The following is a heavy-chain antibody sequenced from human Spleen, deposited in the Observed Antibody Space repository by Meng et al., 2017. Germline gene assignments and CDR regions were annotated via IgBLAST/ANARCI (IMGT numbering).Heavy chain of an antibody. J-gene: IGHJ4*02. CDR1: GLTFRNAW. CDR2: VKHIDDGGTR. V-gene: IGHV3-15*01. D-gene: IGHD6-13*01. Sequence: GESLKISCAVSGLTFRNAWLSWVRQAPGKGLEWVGRVKHIDDGGTRDYAAPVKGRFTISRDDSKNTLYLQMDSLITEDTAVYFCATGAAAADHWGQGTLVTVSS. CDR3: ATGAAAADH.